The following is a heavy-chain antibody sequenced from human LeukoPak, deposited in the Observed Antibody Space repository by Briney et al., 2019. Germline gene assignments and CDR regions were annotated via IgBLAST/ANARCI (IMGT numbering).Heavy chain of an antibody. CDR2: IYYSGST. CDR3: ARDNWNYGSSMDV. J-gene: IGHJ6*02. D-gene: IGHD1-7*01. CDR1: GGSVSSYY. V-gene: IGHV4-59*02. Sequence: SETLSLTCTVSGGSVSSYYWSWIRQPPGKGLGWIGHIYYSGSTNYNPSLKSRVTISADTSKNQFSLKLSSVTAADTAVYHCARDNWNYGSSMDVWGQGTTVTVSS.